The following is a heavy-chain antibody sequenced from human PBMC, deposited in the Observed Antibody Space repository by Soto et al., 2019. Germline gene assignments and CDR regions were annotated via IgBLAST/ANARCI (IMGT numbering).Heavy chain of an antibody. CDR2: IIPLFGTT. V-gene: IGHV1-69*06. J-gene: IGHJ6*02. D-gene: IGHD3-16*01. Sequence: QVQLVQFGAEVKRPGSSVKVSCKASGGTFSSNSINWVRQAPGQGLEWMGSIIPLFGTTDYAQNFQGRVTISADKFTNTAYMELSSLRSEDTAVYFCARAVLSSSRPSYYEYGMDVWGQGTTVTVSS. CDR1: GGTFSSNS. CDR3: ARAVLSSSRPSYYEYGMDV.